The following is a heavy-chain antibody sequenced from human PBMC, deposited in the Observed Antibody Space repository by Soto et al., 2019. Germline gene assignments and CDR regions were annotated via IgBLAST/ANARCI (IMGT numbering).Heavy chain of an antibody. V-gene: IGHV3-30*18. CDR1: GFTFSSYG. CDR2: ISYDGSNK. CDR3: AKDDPRITMVRGVIQNCFDP. D-gene: IGHD3-10*01. Sequence: GGSLRLSCAAAGFTFSSYGVHWVRQAPGKGLEWVAVISYDGSNKYYADSVKGRFTISRDNSKNTLYLQMNSLRAEDTAVYYCAKDDPRITMVRGVIQNCFDPWGQGTLVTVSS. J-gene: IGHJ5*02.